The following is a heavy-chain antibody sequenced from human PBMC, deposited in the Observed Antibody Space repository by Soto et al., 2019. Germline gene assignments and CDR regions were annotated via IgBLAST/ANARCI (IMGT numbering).Heavy chain of an antibody. Sequence: SVKVSCKASGYTFTSYGISWVRQAPGQGLEWMGGIIPIFGTANYAQKFQGRVTITADESTSTAYMELSSLRSEDTAVYYCARVDGGSEKPYVYYGMDVWGQGTTVTVSS. CDR1: GYTFTSYG. J-gene: IGHJ6*02. D-gene: IGHD2-15*01. CDR2: IIPIFGTA. CDR3: ARVDGGSEKPYVYYGMDV. V-gene: IGHV1-69*13.